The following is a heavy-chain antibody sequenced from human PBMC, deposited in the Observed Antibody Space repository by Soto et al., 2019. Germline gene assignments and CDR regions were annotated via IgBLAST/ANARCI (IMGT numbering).Heavy chain of an antibody. CDR3: TKRGGNWGPFED. D-gene: IGHD7-27*01. CDR1: GFTFSTYA. V-gene: IGHV3-23*01. CDR2: IGTGAYDT. J-gene: IGHJ4*02. Sequence: EVEILESGGGLVQPGGSLRLSCTVSGFTFSTYAFTWARQAPGKGLEWVSTIGTGAYDTNYADSVKGRFTTFRDNSKNTIILQLNSLRAEDADVYYCTKRGGNWGPFEDWGQGTLVTVSS.